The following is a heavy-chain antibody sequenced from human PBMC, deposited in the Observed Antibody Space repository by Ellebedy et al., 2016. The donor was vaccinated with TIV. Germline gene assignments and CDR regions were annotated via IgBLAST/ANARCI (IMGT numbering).Heavy chain of an antibody. CDR1: GYTFTTYG. CDR3: ATDRDRSGTFDAFDI. D-gene: IGHD3-22*01. Sequence: AASVKVSCKASGYTFTTYGINWVRQAPGQGLEWMGWISPDNGHTDYAQKFQGRVTMTTDTSTSTVYMELRSLRSDDTAVYYCATDRDRSGTFDAFDIWGQGTMVTVSS. CDR2: ISPDNGHT. J-gene: IGHJ3*02. V-gene: IGHV1-18*01.